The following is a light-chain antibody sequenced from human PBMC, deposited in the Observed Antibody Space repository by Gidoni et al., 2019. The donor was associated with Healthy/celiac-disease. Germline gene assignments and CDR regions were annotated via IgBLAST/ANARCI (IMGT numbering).Light chain of an antibody. CDR3: QQYYSTPCS. J-gene: IGKJ2*04. V-gene: IGKV4-1*01. CDR2: WAS. CDR1: QRVLYSSNNKNY. Sequence: DIVMTQSPDSLAVSLGERATINCKSSQRVLYSSNNKNYVAGYQQKPGQPPKLLISWASTRESGVPDRCSGSGSGTDFTLTISSLQAEDVAVYYCQQYYSTPCSFGQGTKLEIK.